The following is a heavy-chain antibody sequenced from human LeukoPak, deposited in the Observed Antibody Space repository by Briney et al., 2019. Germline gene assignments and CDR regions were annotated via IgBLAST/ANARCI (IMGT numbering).Heavy chain of an antibody. Sequence: SGGSLRLSCAASGFTVSSFAMSWVRQAPGKGLEWVSVFTTGANYTYYADSVKGRFTMTRDNPKNTIFLQLNNVRADDTAVYFCAKAQGAWYYFDSWGQGTLVTVSS. J-gene: IGHJ4*02. CDR2: FTTGANYT. V-gene: IGHV3-23*03. D-gene: IGHD6-13*01. CDR1: GFTVSSFA. CDR3: AKAQGAWYYFDS.